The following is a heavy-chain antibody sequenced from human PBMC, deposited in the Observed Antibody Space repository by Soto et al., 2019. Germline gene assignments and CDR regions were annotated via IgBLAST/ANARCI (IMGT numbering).Heavy chain of an antibody. D-gene: IGHD2-21*01. CDR1: GYTFTSYG. J-gene: IGHJ4*02. CDR2: INVYNGNT. Sequence: ASVKVSCKASGYTFTSYGISWVRQAPGQGLEWMGWINVYNGNTNYAQKFQGRVTMTTDTSTSTAYTELRSLRSDDMAVYYCACEIFWWCCGHRNLHAFWGQGTPVTGSS. CDR3: ACEIFWWCCGHRNLHAF. V-gene: IGHV1-18*03.